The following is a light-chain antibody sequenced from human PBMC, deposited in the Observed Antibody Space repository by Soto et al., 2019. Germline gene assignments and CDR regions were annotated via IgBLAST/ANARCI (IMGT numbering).Light chain of an antibody. J-gene: IGKJ4*01. CDR1: QSINNW. V-gene: IGKV1-5*03. CDR2: KAS. Sequence: DIQMTQSPSTLSASEGDRVTITCRASQSINNWLAWYQQKPGKAPKLLISKASNLKSGVPSRFSGTGSGTEFTLTISSLQPDDFASYYCQQDDRYPFTFGGGTKVEI. CDR3: QQDDRYPFT.